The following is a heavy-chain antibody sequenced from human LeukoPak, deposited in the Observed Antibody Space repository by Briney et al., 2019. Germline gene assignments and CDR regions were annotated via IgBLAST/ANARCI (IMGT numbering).Heavy chain of an antibody. CDR3: ALGYSLMVMDV. Sequence: GESLKISCKGSGYSFTSYWISWVRQMPGKGLEWMGRIDPSDSYTNYSPSFQGHATISADKSISTAYLQWSSLKASDTAMYYCALGYSLMVMDVWGKGTTVTVSS. V-gene: IGHV5-10-1*01. J-gene: IGHJ6*04. CDR1: GYSFTSYW. CDR2: IDPSDSYT. D-gene: IGHD5-18*01.